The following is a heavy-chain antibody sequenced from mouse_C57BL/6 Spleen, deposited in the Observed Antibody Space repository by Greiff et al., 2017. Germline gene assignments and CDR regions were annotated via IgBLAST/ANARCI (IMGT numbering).Heavy chain of an antibody. D-gene: IGHD4-1*01. Sequence: QVQLQQPGAELVRPGSSVKLSCKASGYTFTSYWMDWVKQRPGQGLEWIGNIYPSDSETHYNQKFKDKATLTVDKSSSTAYMQLSSLTSEDSAVYYCARLGTGTGGAMDYWGQGTSVTVSS. J-gene: IGHJ4*01. CDR1: GYTFTSYW. V-gene: IGHV1-61*01. CDR3: ARLGTGTGGAMDY. CDR2: IYPSDSET.